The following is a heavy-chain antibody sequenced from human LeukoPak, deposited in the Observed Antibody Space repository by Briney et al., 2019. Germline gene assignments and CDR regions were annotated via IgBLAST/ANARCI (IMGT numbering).Heavy chain of an antibody. J-gene: IGHJ4*02. Sequence: GASVKVSCKASGYTFTGYYMHWVRQAPGQGLEWMGWINPNSGGTNYAQKFQGRVTMTRDTSISTAYMELSRLRSDDTAVYYCARRANYYGSGSYGYWGQGTLVTVSS. CDR3: ARRANYYGSGSYGY. V-gene: IGHV1-2*02. CDR1: GYTFTGYY. CDR2: INPNSGGT. D-gene: IGHD3-10*01.